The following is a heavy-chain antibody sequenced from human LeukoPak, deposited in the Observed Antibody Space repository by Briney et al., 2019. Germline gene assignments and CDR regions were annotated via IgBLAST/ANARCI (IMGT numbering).Heavy chain of an antibody. J-gene: IGHJ5*02. V-gene: IGHV4-59*08. CDR3: ARLGAYYDILTGYSPLSWFDP. CDR1: GGSISSYY. D-gene: IGHD3-9*01. CDR2: IYYSGST. Sequence: SETLSLTCTVSGGSISSYYWSWIRQPPGKGLEWIGYIYYSGSTNYNPSLKSRVTISVDTSKNQFSLKLSSVTAADTAVYYCARLGAYYDILTGYSPLSWFDPWGQGTLVTVSS.